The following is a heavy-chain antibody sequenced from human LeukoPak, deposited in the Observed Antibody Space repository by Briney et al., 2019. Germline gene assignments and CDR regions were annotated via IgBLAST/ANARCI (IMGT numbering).Heavy chain of an antibody. V-gene: IGHV1-2*02. J-gene: IGHJ4*02. CDR1: GYTFTGYY. Sequence: ASVKVSCKASGYTFTGYYMHWVRQAPGQGLEWMGWINPNSGGTNYAQKFQGRVTMTRDTSISTAYMELSRLRSDDTAVYYCARATYCGGDCYPPDYWGQGTLVTVSS. CDR3: ARATYCGGDCYPPDY. CDR2: INPNSGGT. D-gene: IGHD2-21*02.